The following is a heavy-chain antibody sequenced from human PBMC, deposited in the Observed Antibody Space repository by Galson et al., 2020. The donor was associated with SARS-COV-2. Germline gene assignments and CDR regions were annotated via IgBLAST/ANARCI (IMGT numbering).Heavy chain of an antibody. D-gene: IGHD3-10*01. CDR3: ARYYYGSGSSDGFDY. Sequence: SGPTLVKPTQTLTLTCTFSGFSLSTSGMCVSWIRQPPGKALEWLALIDWDDDKYYSTSLKTRLTISKDTSKNQVVLTMTNMDPVDTATYYWARYYYGSGSSDGFDYWGQGTLVTVSS. CDR1: GFSLSTSGMC. J-gene: IGHJ4*02. V-gene: IGHV2-70*01. CDR2: IDWDDDK.